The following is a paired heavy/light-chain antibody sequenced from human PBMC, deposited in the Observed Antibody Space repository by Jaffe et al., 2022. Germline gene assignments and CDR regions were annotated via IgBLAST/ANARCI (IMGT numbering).Heavy chain of an antibody. CDR2: VNARTTNT. Sequence: QVRLVQSGAEVKKPGASVRVSCKASGYTFTEFDVNWVRQAAGQGLEWIGWVNARTTNTGYSQKFQGRVTLTGNTSISTVYMELNSLTSEDTGVYYCVRGGRIVADLFDYWGQGTHVTVSS. J-gene: IGHJ4*02. D-gene: IGHD1-26*01. CDR3: VRGGRIVADLFDY. CDR1: GYTFTEFD. V-gene: IGHV1-8*01.
Light chain of an antibody. Sequence: DIVMTQSPDSLAVSLGERATIKCKSSQTVLYTPGNRNYLAWYQQRRGHPPKLLIYWASTRDSGVPDRFVGSGSGTDFTLTINNLQAEDVAIYYCQHYYTVPLTFGGGTKVEIK. V-gene: IGKV4-1*01. CDR1: QTVLYTPGNRNY. CDR3: QHYYTVPLT. CDR2: WAS. J-gene: IGKJ4*01.